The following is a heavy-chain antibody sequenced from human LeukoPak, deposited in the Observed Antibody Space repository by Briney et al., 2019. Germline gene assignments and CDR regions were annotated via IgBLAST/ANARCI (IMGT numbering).Heavy chain of an antibody. J-gene: IGHJ4*02. CDR1: GFTVSSNS. CDR3: ARDFGDLWFGRLFDY. Sequence: GGSLRLSCTVSGFTVSSNSWSWVRQAPGKGLEWVSGINWNGGSTGYADSVKGRFTISRDNAKNSLYLQMNSLRAEDTALYYCARDFGDLWFGRLFDYWGQGTLVTVSS. CDR2: INWNGGST. V-gene: IGHV3-20*04. D-gene: IGHD3-10*01.